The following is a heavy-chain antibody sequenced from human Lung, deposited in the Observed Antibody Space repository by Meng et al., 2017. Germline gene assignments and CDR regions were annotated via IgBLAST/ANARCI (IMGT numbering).Heavy chain of an antibody. CDR1: GGSFSDYY. CDR2: INHSGST. Sequence: VQLQQWGAGLLKPSETLSLTCVGSGGSFSDYYWSWIRQPPGKGLEWIGEINHSGSTNYTPSLESRATISVDTSQNNLSLKLSSVTAADSAVYYCARGPTTMAHDFDYWGQGTLVTVSS. V-gene: IGHV4-34*01. D-gene: IGHD4-11*01. CDR3: ARGPTTMAHDFDY. J-gene: IGHJ4*02.